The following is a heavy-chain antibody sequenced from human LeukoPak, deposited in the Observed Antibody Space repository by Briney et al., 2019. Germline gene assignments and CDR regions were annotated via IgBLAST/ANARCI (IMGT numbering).Heavy chain of an antibody. D-gene: IGHD2-2*01. CDR2: IYYSGST. V-gene: IGHV4-59*01. J-gene: IGHJ6*03. Sequence: SETLSLTCTVSGGSISSYYWSWIRQPPGKGLEWIGYIYYSGSTNYNPSLKSRVTISVDTSKNQFSLKLSSVTAADTAVYYCARKTGYQLLGFGYHYYNRAVGGKGPTVPVP. CDR3: ARKTGYQLLGFGYHYYNRAV. CDR1: GGSISSYY.